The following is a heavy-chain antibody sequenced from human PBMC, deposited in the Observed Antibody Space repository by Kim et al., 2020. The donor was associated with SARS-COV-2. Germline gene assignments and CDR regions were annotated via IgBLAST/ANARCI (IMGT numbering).Heavy chain of an antibody. V-gene: IGHV4-31*03. CDR2: IYYTGNT. J-gene: IGHJ6*02. Sequence: SETLSLTCTVSGGSISSGGYYWSWLRPHPGMDLEWLVYIYYTGNTYYNPSIKSRVTISVDTSKNQFSLRRSSVTAAATAVYYCARQAGYTCGNYGMDVWGQGTTVTIS. CDR1: GGSISSGGYY. D-gene: IGHD5-18*01. CDR3: ARQAGYTCGNYGMDV.